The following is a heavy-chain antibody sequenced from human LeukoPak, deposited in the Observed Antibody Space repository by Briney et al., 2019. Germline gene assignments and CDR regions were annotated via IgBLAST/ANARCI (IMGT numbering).Heavy chain of an antibody. CDR3: VKAPHFDFWTGYHNYFDP. CDR1: GFTFNSFA. V-gene: IGHV3-23*01. Sequence: PGGSLRVSCAASGFTFNSFAMSWVRQAPGKGLEWVSTISGSGTSTYYADSVKGRFIISRDNSKDTLFLQADNVRVEDTATHYCVKAPHFDFWTGYHNYFDPWGQGTLVTVSS. J-gene: IGHJ5*02. CDR2: ISGSGTST. D-gene: IGHD3/OR15-3a*01.